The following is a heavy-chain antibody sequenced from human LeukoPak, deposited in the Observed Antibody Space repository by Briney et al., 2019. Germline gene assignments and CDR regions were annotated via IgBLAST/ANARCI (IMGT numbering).Heavy chain of an antibody. J-gene: IGHJ4*02. CDR1: GGSISSGGYY. Sequence: PSETLSLTCTVSGGSISSGGYYWSWIRQHPGKGLEWIGYIYYSGSTYYNPSLKSRVTISVDKSKNQFSLKLSSATAADTAVYYCARLSDQQLVLGYCDYWGQGTLVTVSS. CDR2: IYYSGST. CDR3: ARLSDQQLVLGYCDY. D-gene: IGHD6-13*01. V-gene: IGHV4-31*03.